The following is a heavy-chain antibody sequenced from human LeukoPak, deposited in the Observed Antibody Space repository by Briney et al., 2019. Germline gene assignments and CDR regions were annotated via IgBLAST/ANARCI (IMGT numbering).Heavy chain of an antibody. Sequence: SETLSLTCTVSAGSISSYYWSWLRQPPGKGLEWIGYIFCSGSTNYSPSLKGRVTISVDTSNKQFSLRLISNTAADTSVYYCCKTMVRGAASAGAFDDWGQGTVVTVSS. CDR1: AGSISSYY. J-gene: IGHJ3*01. V-gene: IGHV4-59*01. CDR2: IFCSGST. D-gene: IGHD3-10*01. CDR3: CKTMVRGAASAGAFDD.